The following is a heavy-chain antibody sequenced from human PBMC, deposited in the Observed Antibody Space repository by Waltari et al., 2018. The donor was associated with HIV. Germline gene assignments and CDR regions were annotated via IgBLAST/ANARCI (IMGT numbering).Heavy chain of an antibody. V-gene: IGHV3-33*01. D-gene: IGHD3-10*01. J-gene: IGHJ4*02. Sequence: QVQLVESGGGVVQPGRSLRLPCAASGFPFSTHGMHWVRQAPGKGLEWVAGIWYDGSNKYYADSVKGRLTISRDNSKNTVYLQINRLRAEDTAVYYCAREGHYYGSGRFGGDYWGQGTLVTVSS. CDR3: AREGHYYGSGRFGGDY. CDR2: IWYDGSNK. CDR1: GFPFSTHG.